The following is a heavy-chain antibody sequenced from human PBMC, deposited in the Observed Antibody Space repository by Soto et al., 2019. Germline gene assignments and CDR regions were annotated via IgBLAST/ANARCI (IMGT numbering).Heavy chain of an antibody. CDR1: GFTFSSYA. D-gene: IGHD1-26*01. CDR2: ISYDGSNK. Sequence: ESGGGVVQPGRSLRLSCAASGFTFSSYAMHWVRQAPGKGLEWVAVISYDGSNKYYADSVKGRFTISRDNSKNTLYLQMNSLRAEDTAVYYCVGSYYVDYWGQGTLVTVSS. CDR3: VGSYYVDY. V-gene: IGHV3-30-3*01. J-gene: IGHJ4*02.